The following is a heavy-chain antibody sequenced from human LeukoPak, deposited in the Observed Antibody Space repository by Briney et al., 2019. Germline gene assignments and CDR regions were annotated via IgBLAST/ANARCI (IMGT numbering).Heavy chain of an antibody. CDR3: AKTAYDILTGYYDYYYMDV. V-gene: IGHV3-21*04. CDR1: EFTFSYYN. CDR2: ITSTGSYT. J-gene: IGHJ6*03. Sequence: GGSLRLSCAASEFTFSYYNLNWVRQAPGKGLEWVSSITSTGSYTFYADSVKGRFTISRDNAKNSLYLQMNSLRAEDTAVYYCAKTAYDILTGYYDYYYMDVWGKGTTVTVSS. D-gene: IGHD3-9*01.